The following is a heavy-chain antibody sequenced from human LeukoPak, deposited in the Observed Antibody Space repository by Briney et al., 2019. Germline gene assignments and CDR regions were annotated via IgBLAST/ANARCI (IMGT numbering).Heavy chain of an antibody. V-gene: IGHV4-39*07. Sequence: SETLSLTCTVSGGSISSSSYYWGWIRQPPGKGLEWIGSIYYSGSTYYNPSLKSRVTISVDTSKNQFSLKLSSVTAADTAVYYCASATYYYDSSGFIAFDIWGQGTMVTVSS. CDR2: IYYSGST. CDR1: GGSISSSSYY. CDR3: ASATYYYDSSGFIAFDI. D-gene: IGHD3-22*01. J-gene: IGHJ3*02.